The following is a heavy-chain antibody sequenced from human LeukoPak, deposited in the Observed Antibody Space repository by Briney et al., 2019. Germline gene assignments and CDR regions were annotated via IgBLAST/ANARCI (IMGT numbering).Heavy chain of an antibody. D-gene: IGHD6-13*01. CDR3: AGSSSRSHFDY. CDR2: IYTSGST. V-gene: IGHV4-4*07. CDR1: DGSISSYY. Sequence: SETLSLTCTVSDGSISSYYWSWIRQPAGKGLEWIGRIYTSGSTNYNPSLKSRVTMSVDTSKNQFSLKLSSVTAADTAVYYCAGSSSRSHFDYWGQGTLVTVSS. J-gene: IGHJ4*02.